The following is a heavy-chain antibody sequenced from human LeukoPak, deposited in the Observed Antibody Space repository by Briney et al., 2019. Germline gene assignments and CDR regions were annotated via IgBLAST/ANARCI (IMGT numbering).Heavy chain of an antibody. D-gene: IGHD4-23*01. V-gene: IGHV3-9*01. CDR3: AKARSLNYGGNSGGYFDY. CDR1: GFTFDDYA. J-gene: IGHJ4*02. CDR2: ISWNSGSI. Sequence: GGSLRLSCAASGFTFDDYAMHWVRQAPGKGLEWVSGISWNSGSIGYADSVKGRFTISRDNAKNSLYLQMNSLRAEDTALYYCAKARSLNYGGNSGGYFDYWGQGTLVTVSS.